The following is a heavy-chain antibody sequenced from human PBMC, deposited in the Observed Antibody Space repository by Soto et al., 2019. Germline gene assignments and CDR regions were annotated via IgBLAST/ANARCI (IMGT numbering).Heavy chain of an antibody. D-gene: IGHD3-10*01. CDR2: IIPLYGTV. CDR3: AIVRVIRGVIPSHFGL. V-gene: IGHV1-69*06. CDR1: GGTFNSYG. Sequence: QAHLAQSGAEVKKPGSSVTVSCKASGGTFNSYGISWLRQAPGQGLDWMGVIIPLYGTVNYAQKFQGRLPITSDKPTSAAYTDLNSLRSDDTVVYYWAIVRVIRGVIPSHFGLWGQGTQVTVSS. J-gene: IGHJ4*02.